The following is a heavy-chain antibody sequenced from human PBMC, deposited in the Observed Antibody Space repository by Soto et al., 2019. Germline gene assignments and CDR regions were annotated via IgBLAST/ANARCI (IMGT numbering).Heavy chain of an antibody. CDR2: INAGNGNT. J-gene: IGHJ4*02. V-gene: IGHV1-3*01. Sequence: ASVKVSCKASGYTFTSYAMHWVRQAPGQRLEWMGWINAGNGNTKYSQKFQGRVTITRDTSASTAYMELSSLRSEDTAVYYCARVSSYGSSTSCPPSFDYWGQGTLVTVPS. D-gene: IGHD2-2*01. CDR1: GYTFTSYA. CDR3: ARVSSYGSSTSCPPSFDY.